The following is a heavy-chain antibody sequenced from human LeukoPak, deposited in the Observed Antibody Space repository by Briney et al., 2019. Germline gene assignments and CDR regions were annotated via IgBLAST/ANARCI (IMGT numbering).Heavy chain of an antibody. CDR1: GFTFSHYG. CDR2: IWNDGSNK. V-gene: IGHV3-33*06. J-gene: IGHJ5*02. CDR3: AKDAQRGFDYSNSLEH. D-gene: IGHD4-11*01. Sequence: SGGSLRPSCATSGFTFSHYGMHWVRQAPGKGLEWVAVIWNDGSNKYYGDSVKGRFTISRDNSKNTLYLQVNSLTVEDTAVYYCAKDAQRGFDYSNSLEHWGQGTLVTVSS.